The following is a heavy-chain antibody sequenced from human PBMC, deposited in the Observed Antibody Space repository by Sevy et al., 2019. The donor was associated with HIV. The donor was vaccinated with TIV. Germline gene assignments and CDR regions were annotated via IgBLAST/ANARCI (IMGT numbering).Heavy chain of an antibody. CDR1: GFTFSSYG. Sequence: GGSLRLSCAASGFTFSSYGMHWVRQAPGKGLEWVAVISYDGSNKYYADSVKGRFTISRDNSKNTLYLQMNSLRAEDTAVYYCAKLGYCSSTSCYTGDKAFDIWGQRTMVTVSS. V-gene: IGHV3-30*18. CDR3: AKLGYCSSTSCYTGDKAFDI. CDR2: ISYDGSNK. D-gene: IGHD2-2*02. J-gene: IGHJ3*02.